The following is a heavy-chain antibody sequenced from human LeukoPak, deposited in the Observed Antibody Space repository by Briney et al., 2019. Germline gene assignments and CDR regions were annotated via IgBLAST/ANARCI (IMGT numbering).Heavy chain of an antibody. CDR3: AKDQQWLVLFDY. CDR1: GFNFGVYG. Sequence: PGTSLRLSCAASGFNFGVYGMHWVRQAPGKGLEWVSAISGSGGSTYYADSVKGRFTISRDNSKNTLYLQMNSLRAEDTAVYYCAKDQQWLVLFDYWGQGTLVTVSS. D-gene: IGHD6-19*01. CDR2: ISGSGGST. V-gene: IGHV3-23*01. J-gene: IGHJ4*02.